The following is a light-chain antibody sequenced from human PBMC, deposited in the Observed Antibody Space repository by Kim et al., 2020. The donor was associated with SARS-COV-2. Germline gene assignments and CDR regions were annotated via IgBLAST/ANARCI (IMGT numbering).Light chain of an antibody. J-gene: IGLJ2*01. CDR2: SNN. V-gene: IGLV1-44*01. CDR3: AAWDDSLNGVV. Sequence: GQRVTNSWYGSSSNIGSNTVNWHQQLPGTAPKLLIYSNNQRPSGVPDRFSGSKSGTSASLAISGLQSEDEADYYCAAWDDSLNGVVFGGGTQLTVL. CDR1: SSNIGSNT.